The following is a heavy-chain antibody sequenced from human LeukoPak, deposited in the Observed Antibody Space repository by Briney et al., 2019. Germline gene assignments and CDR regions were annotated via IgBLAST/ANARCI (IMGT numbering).Heavy chain of an antibody. CDR1: GFTFSSYA. CDR3: AKSGLGLRYFDWLFGY. D-gene: IGHD3-9*01. CDR2: ISGSGGST. J-gene: IGHJ4*02. V-gene: IGHV3-23*01. Sequence: GGSLRLSCAASGFTFSSYAMSWVRQAPGKGLEWVSAISGSGGSTYYADSVKGRFTTSRDNSKNTLYLQMNSLRAEDTAVYYCAKSGLGLRYFDWLFGYWGQGTLVTVSS.